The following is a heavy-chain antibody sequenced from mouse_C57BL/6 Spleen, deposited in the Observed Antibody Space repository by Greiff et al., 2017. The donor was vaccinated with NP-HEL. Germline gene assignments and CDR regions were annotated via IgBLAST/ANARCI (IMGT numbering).Heavy chain of an antibody. CDR2: IHPNSGTT. V-gene: IGHV1-64*01. CDR1: GYTFTSYW. CDR3: ASPSYASSPHAMDY. J-gene: IGHJ4*01. Sequence: VQLQQSGAELVKPGASVKLSCKASGYTFTSYWMHWVKQRPGQGLEWIGLIHPNSGTTNYNEKFKIKATLTVDNSSSTAYIQLSSLTSEAPAVYYCASPSYASSPHAMDYLGQGTSVTVSS. D-gene: IGHD6-5*01.